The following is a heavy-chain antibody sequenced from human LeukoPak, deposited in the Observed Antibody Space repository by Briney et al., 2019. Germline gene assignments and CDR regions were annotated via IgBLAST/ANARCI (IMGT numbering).Heavy chain of an antibody. J-gene: IGHJ5*02. CDR2: ISAYNGNT. CDR1: GYTVTTYG. Sequence: ASVNVSCKASGYTVTTYGINWVRQGPGQGRDWVGWISAYNGNTNYAQNLQGRGTLTTDTSASTASMELRSLRSDDTAVYYCARDLIAARPGWFDPWGQGTLVTVSS. CDR3: ARDLIAARPGWFDP. D-gene: IGHD6-6*01. V-gene: IGHV1-18*01.